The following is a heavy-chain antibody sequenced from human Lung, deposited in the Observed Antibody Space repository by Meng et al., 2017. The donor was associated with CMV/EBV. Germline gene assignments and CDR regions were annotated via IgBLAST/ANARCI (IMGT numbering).Heavy chain of an antibody. J-gene: IGHJ4*02. V-gene: IGHV3-21*01. CDR1: GCSFSSYT. CDR3: ARGAMGITVVRGVII. Sequence: SGCSFSSYTMNWVRQTPGKGLEWVSSISSSSYYIYYADSVKGRFTISRDNAQNSLFLQMNSLTVDDTAIYYCARGAMGITVVRGVIIWGQGTLVTVSS. D-gene: IGHD3-10*01. CDR2: ISSSSYYI.